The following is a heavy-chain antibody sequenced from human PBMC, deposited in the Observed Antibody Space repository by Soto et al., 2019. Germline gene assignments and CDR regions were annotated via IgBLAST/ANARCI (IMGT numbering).Heavy chain of an antibody. CDR2: IDPKSGGT. CDR1: GPTFIAYY. CDR3: ARVSMDVPE. D-gene: IGHD6-6*01. Sequence: QLVQSGAEVKKPGASVKVSCKTSGPTFIAYYIHWVRQAPGQGLEWMGWIDPKSGGTTYEQKFLGRVTMTRDASINTAYMELNRLTSHDTAVYYCARVSMDVPEWGQGTLLTVSS. V-gene: IGHV1-2*02. J-gene: IGHJ4*02.